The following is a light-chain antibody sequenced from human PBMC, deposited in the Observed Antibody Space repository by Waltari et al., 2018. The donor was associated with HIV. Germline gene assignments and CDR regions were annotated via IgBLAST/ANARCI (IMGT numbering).Light chain of an antibody. CDR3: ISYTSSSTLV. J-gene: IGLJ2*01. CDR2: YVT. CDR1: SSDVGGYTY. Sequence: QSALTQPASVSGSPGQSITVPCTGTSSDVGGYTYVSWYQQHPGKAPKRMISYVTYRPSGVSNRFSGSKSGNTASLTISGLQAEDEADYYCISYTSSSTLVFGGGTKVTVL. V-gene: IGLV2-14*03.